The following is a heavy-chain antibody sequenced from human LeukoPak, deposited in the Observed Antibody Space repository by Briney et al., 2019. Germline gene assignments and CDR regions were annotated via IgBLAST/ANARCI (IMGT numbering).Heavy chain of an antibody. CDR2: IYYSGST. V-gene: IGHV4-30-4*08. J-gene: IGHJ3*02. D-gene: IGHD3-16*02. Sequence: PSETLSLTCTVSGGSISSGDYYWSWIRQPPGKGLEWLGYIYYSGSTYYNPSLKSRVTISVDTSKNQFSLKLSSVTAADTAVYYCASYMITFGGVIADAFDIWGQGTMVTVSS. CDR3: ASYMITFGGVIADAFDI. CDR1: GGSISSGDYY.